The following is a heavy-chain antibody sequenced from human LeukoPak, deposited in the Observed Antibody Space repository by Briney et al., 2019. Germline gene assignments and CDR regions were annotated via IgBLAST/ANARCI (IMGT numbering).Heavy chain of an antibody. V-gene: IGHV1-2*06. CDR2: INPKNGDT. Sequence: ASVTVSCKASGYTFNVYYMYWVRQAPGQGLEWMGRINPKNGDTNYAQKFQGRVTMTRDTSINMAYMELNRLRSDDTAVYYCVRDLSGINATSRGEDYWGQGTLVTVSS. CDR3: VRDLSGINATSRGEDY. D-gene: IGHD1-20*01. J-gene: IGHJ4*02. CDR1: GYTFNVYY.